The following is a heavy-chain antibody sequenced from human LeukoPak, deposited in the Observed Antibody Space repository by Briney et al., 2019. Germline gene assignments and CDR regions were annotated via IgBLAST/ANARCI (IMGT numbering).Heavy chain of an antibody. CDR2: ISYDGSNK. V-gene: IGHV3-30-3*01. CDR1: GFTFSSYA. Sequence: GGSLRLSCAASGFTFSSYAMHWVRQAPGKGLEWVAVISYDGSNKYYADSVKGRFTISRDNSKNTLYLQMNSLRAEDTAVYYCARGGIAAAGPLYYFDYWGQGTLVTVSS. J-gene: IGHJ4*02. CDR3: ARGGIAAAGPLYYFDY. D-gene: IGHD6-25*01.